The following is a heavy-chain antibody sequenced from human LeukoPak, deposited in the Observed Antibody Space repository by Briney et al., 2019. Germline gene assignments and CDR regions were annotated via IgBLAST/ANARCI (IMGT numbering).Heavy chain of an antibody. CDR3: ARAMWELMAPDY. V-gene: IGHV3-20*04. Sequence: PGGSARLSCAVSGFSVRTNFMSWIRQAPGKGLEWVSGINWNGGSTGYADSVKGRFTISRDNAKNSLYLQMNSLRAEDTALYYCARAMWELMAPDYWGQGTLVTVSS. J-gene: IGHJ4*02. CDR2: INWNGGST. D-gene: IGHD1-26*01. CDR1: GFSVRTNF.